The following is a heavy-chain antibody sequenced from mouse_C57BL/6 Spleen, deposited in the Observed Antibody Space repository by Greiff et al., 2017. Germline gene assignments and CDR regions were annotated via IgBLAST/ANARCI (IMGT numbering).Heavy chain of an antibody. J-gene: IGHJ4*01. CDR3: VRHGDYGHYAMDY. V-gene: IGHV10-1*01. CDR2: IRSKSNNYAT. D-gene: IGHD1-1*02. Sequence: GGGLVQPKGSLKLSCAASGFSFNTYAMNWVRQAPGKGLEWVARIRSKSNNYATYYADSVKDRCTISRDDSESMLYLQMNNLKTEDTAMYYCVRHGDYGHYAMDYWGQGTSVTVSS. CDR1: GFSFNTYA.